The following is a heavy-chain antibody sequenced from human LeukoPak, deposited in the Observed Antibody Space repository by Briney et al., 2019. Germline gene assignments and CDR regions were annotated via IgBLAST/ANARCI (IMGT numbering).Heavy chain of an antibody. CDR2: ISYDGSNK. CDR3: ARDDESATNLGY. D-gene: IGHD5-12*01. V-gene: IGHV3-30*03. Sequence: GGSLRLSCAASGFTFSSYGMHWVRQAPGKGLEWVAVISYDGSNKYYADSVKGRFTISRDNSKNTLYLQMNSLRAEDTAVYYCARDDESATNLGYWGQGTLVTVSS. J-gene: IGHJ4*02. CDR1: GFTFSSYG.